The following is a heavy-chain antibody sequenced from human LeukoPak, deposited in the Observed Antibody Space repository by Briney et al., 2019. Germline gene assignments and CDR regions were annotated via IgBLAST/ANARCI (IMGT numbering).Heavy chain of an antibody. CDR3: VRGGNSSWDY. CDR2: ISGTSSYI. J-gene: IGHJ4*02. D-gene: IGHD6-6*01. Sequence: GESLRLSCAASGLTFSNYGMNWVRQAPGKGLEWVSFISGTSSYIYYAESVKGRFTISRDNTKNSLYLQMSSLRVEDTAVYYCVRGGNSSWDYWGQGALVTVSS. V-gene: IGHV3-21*06. CDR1: GLTFSNYG.